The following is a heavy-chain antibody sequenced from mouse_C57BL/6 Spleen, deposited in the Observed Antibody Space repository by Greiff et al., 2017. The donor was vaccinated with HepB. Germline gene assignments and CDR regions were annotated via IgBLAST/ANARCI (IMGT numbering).Heavy chain of an antibody. CDR2: IYPGSGYT. Sequence: VQLQQSGAELVRPGASVKLSCKASGYTFTDYYIHWVKQRPGQGLEWIARIYPGSGYTYYNEKFKGKATLTAEKSSSTAYMRLSSLTSEDSAVYFCAKSESKGYFDDWGTGTTVTVSS. D-gene: IGHD2-5*01. V-gene: IGHV1-76*01. CDR1: GYTFTDYY. CDR3: AKSESKGYFDD. J-gene: IGHJ1*03.